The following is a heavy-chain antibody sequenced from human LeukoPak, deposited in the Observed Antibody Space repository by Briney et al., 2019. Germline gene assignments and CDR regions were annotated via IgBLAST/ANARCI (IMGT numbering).Heavy chain of an antibody. CDR1: GFTFSNSA. CDR3: AKGIYSSGWSYFDY. Sequence: GGSLRLSCAASGFTFSNSAMSWVRQAPGKGLELVSTLSGCGITTYYADSVKGRFTIPRDNSKNTLYLQMNSLRAEDTAVYYCAKGIYSSGWSYFDYWGHGTLVTVSS. J-gene: IGHJ4*01. CDR2: LSGCGITT. V-gene: IGHV3-23*01. D-gene: IGHD6-19*01.